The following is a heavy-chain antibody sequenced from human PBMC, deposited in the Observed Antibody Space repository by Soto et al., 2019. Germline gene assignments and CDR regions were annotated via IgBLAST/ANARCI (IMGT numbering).Heavy chain of an antibody. CDR1: GGSISSGGYS. V-gene: IGHV4-30-2*01. CDR3: ARVPGL. Sequence: QLQLQASGSGLVKPSQTLSLTCAVSGGSISSGGYSWSWIRQPPGKGLEWIGYIYHSGCTYYNPSLKRRVTISVDRSKNQFSLKLSSVTSADTAGFYCARVPGLWGRGTLVTVSS. J-gene: IGHJ2*01. CDR2: IYHSGCT.